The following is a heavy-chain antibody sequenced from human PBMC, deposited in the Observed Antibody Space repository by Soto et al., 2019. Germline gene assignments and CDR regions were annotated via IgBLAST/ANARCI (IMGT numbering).Heavy chain of an antibody. CDR2: IYYTGIT. D-gene: IGHD2-21*01. CDR3: AREERKGIISWFDP. Sequence: SETLSLTCTISGGSINGYFWSWIRQSPGKGLEWIGYIYYTGITHLNPSLKSRLTMAVDTSKNEFSLKLTSVSAADTAVYFCAREERKGIISWFDPWGQGTPVTVSS. V-gene: IGHV4-30-4*01. J-gene: IGHJ5*02. CDR1: GGSINGYF.